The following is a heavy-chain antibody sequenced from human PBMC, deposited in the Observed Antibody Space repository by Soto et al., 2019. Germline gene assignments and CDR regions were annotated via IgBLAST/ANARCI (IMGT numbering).Heavy chain of an antibody. J-gene: IGHJ4*02. Sequence: ASVKVSCKAPGYTFTSYDINWVRQATGQGLEWMGWMNPNSGNTGYAQKFQGRVTMTRNTSISTAYMELRSLRSDDTAVYYCARWNDRGVLDYWGQGTLVTVSS. CDR3: ARWNDRGVLDY. V-gene: IGHV1-8*01. CDR1: GYTFTSYD. D-gene: IGHD1-1*01. CDR2: MNPNSGNT.